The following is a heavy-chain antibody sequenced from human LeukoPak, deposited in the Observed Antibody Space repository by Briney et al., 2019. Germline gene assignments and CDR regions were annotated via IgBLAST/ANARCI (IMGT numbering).Heavy chain of an antibody. Sequence: ASVKVSCKASGYTFTSYGISWVRQAPGQGLEWMGWISAYNGNTNYAQKLQGRVTMTTDTSTSTAYMELRSLRSDDTAVYYCARTNPYYYDSSGYSLEVDYWGQGTLVTVSS. CDR3: ARTNPYYYDSSGYSLEVDY. J-gene: IGHJ4*02. CDR1: GYTFTSYG. V-gene: IGHV1-18*01. D-gene: IGHD3-22*01. CDR2: ISAYNGNT.